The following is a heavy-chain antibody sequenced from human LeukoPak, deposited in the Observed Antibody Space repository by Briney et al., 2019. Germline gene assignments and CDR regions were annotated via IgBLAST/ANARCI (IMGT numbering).Heavy chain of an antibody. Sequence: GASVKVSCKASGYTFTGYYMHWVRQAPGQGLEWMGWINPNSGGTNYAQKFQGRVTMTRDTSISTAYMELSRLRSDDTAVYYCARRAGFGELLSLYYMDVWGKGTTVTVS. CDR1: GYTFTGYY. J-gene: IGHJ6*03. D-gene: IGHD3-10*01. CDR2: INPNSGGT. CDR3: ARRAGFGELLSLYYMDV. V-gene: IGHV1-2*02.